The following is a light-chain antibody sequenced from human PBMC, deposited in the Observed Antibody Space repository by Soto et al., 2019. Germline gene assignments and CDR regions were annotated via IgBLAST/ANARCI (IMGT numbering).Light chain of an antibody. CDR2: GVS. J-gene: IGKJ1*01. V-gene: IGKV3-20*01. Sequence: EIVLTQSPGTLSLSPGERATLSCRASQSISANYLAWYQQKPGQAPRLLIYGVSIRATGIPDRFAGSGSGPDFTLTIRRLEPEDFAVYYCHQYGVSPKTFCQGTPVALK. CDR1: QSISANY. CDR3: HQYGVSPKT.